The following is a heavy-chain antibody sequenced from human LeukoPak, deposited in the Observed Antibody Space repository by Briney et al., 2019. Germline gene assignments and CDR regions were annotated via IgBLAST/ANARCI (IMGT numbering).Heavy chain of an antibody. Sequence: QSGGSLRLSCAASGFTFSSYAMSWVSQAPGKGLEWVSAISGSGGSTYYADSVKGRFTISRDNSKNTLYLQMNSLRAEDTAVYYCAKVKVVDFWSGYSAAYYFDYWGQGTLVTVSS. CDR2: ISGSGGST. J-gene: IGHJ4*02. CDR3: AKVKVVDFWSGYSAAYYFDY. V-gene: IGHV3-23*01. D-gene: IGHD3-3*01. CDR1: GFTFSSYA.